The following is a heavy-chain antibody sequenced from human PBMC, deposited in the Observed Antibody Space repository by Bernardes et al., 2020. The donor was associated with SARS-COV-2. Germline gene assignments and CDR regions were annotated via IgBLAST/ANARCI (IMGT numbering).Heavy chain of an antibody. D-gene: IGHD5-12*01. V-gene: IGHV3-53*01. J-gene: IGHJ4*02. CDR3: ANQRWLRGYFDY. CDR2: IYSGGST. CDR1: GFTVSSNY. Sequence: GGSLRLSCAASGFTVSSNYMSWVRQAPGKGLEWVSVIYSGGSTYYADSVKGRFTISRDNSKNTLYLQMNSLRAEDTAVYYCANQRWLRGYFDYWGQGTLVTVSS.